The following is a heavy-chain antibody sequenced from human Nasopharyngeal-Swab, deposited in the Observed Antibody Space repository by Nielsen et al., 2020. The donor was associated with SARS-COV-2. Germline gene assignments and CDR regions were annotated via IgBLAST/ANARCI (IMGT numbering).Heavy chain of an antibody. Sequence: GESLKISCAASGFTFNNYAMAWVRQAPGKGPEWVSIVSPGGRTSYSADSVRGRFTISRDNSKNTLYLQMNSLRAEDTAVYYCARDSAPYSSSWYRRVYWYFDLWGRGTLVTVSS. CDR1: GFTFNNYA. V-gene: IGHV3-23*01. CDR2: VSPGGRTS. D-gene: IGHD6-13*01. J-gene: IGHJ2*01. CDR3: ARDSAPYSSSWYRRVYWYFDL.